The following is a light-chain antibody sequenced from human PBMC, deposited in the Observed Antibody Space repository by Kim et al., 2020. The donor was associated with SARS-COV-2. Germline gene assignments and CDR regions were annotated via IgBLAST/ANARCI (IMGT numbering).Light chain of an antibody. CDR2: GAS. J-gene: IGKJ2*01. CDR3: QQYNRWPPYI. V-gene: IGKV3-15*01. CDR1: QSVTSN. Sequence: VSPGERATLSCRASQSVTSNLAWYQQKPGQAPRLLIYGASIRATGIPDRFSGSGSGTELTLTISSLQSEDFALYYCQQYNRWPPYIFGQGTKLEI.